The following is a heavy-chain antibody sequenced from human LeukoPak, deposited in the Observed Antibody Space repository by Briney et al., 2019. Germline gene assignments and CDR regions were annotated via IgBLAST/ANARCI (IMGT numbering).Heavy chain of an antibody. CDR1: GFTFSSHN. D-gene: IGHD2-2*01. V-gene: IGHV3-21*01. CDR3: ARDPSLDY. J-gene: IGHJ4*02. CDR2: ISSSSTYI. Sequence: GGSLRLSCAASGFTFSSHNMNWVRQAPGKGLEWVSSISSSSTYIYYADSVKGRFTISRDNAKNSLYLQMNSLRVEDTAVYYCARDPSLDYWGQGTLVTVSS.